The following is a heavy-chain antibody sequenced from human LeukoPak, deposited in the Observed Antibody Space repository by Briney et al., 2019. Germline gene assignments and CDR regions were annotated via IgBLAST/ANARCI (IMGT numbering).Heavy chain of an antibody. D-gene: IGHD6-19*01. Sequence: GGSVRLFCAASGFTFNRIAIRGVRQAPGKGREWVSTMGGSDDKTFCADSVKGRFTISRDNSKNMLHLQMSSLTGEDTALYYCVRRGDASSGWGDHDYWGQGALVTVSS. CDR1: GFTFNRIA. CDR3: VRRGDASSGWGDHDY. V-gene: IGHV3-23*01. J-gene: IGHJ4*02. CDR2: MGGSDDKT.